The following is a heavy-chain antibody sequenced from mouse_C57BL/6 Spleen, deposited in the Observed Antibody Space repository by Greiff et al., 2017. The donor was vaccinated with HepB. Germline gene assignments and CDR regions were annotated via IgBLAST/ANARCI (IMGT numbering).Heavy chain of an antibody. Sequence: VQLQQSGPELVKPGASVKIPCKASGYTFTDYNMDWVKQSHGKSLEWIGDINPNNGGTIYNQKFKGKATLTVDMSSSTAYMELRSLTSEDTAVYYCARHGSSWYFDVWGTGTTVTVSS. V-gene: IGHV1-18*01. D-gene: IGHD1-1*01. CDR1: GYTFTDYN. CDR2: INPNNGGT. J-gene: IGHJ1*03. CDR3: ARHGSSWYFDV.